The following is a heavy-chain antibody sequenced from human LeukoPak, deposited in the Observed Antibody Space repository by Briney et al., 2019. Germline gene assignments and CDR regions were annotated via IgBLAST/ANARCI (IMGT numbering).Heavy chain of an antibody. CDR2: INSDGTST. Sequence: PGGSLRLSWAGSGITFSGYWMHWVRQAAGKRLVWVSRINSDGTSTSYADSVKGRFTISRDNAKNTVYLQMNSLTAEDTAVYYCARDLTSWGQGTLVTVSS. V-gene: IGHV3-74*01. J-gene: IGHJ4*02. D-gene: IGHD1-20*01. CDR1: GITFSGYW. CDR3: ARDLTS.